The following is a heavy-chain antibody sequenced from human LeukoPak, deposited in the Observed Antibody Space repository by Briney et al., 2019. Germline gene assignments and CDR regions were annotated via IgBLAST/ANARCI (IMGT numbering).Heavy chain of an antibody. CDR3: ARGLYSSNWYRSGYYYYGMDV. Sequence: KSRVTISVDTSKNQFSLRLSSVTAADTAVYYCARGLYSSNWYRSGYYYYGMDVWGQGTTVTVSS. D-gene: IGHD6-13*01. V-gene: IGHV4-34*01. J-gene: IGHJ6*02.